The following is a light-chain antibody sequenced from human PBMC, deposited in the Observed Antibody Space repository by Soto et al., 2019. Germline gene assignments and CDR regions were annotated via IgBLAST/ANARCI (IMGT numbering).Light chain of an antibody. J-gene: IGLJ2*01. Sequence: QALLSQPTSVSGAPGRSITISCIGTSRDIGADKYGCCDKQHPGKVPKLIIYDVNNRHSGVSPRFSGSKSGNTASLSISGLQTEDEADYYCSSYTNGVLFGRGTKVTVL. CDR1: SRDIGADKY. CDR2: DVN. CDR3: SSYTNGVL. V-gene: IGLV2-14*03.